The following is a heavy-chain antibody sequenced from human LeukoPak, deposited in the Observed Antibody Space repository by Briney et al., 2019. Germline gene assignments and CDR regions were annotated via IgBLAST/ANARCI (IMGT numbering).Heavy chain of an antibody. CDR2: IIPIFGTA. J-gene: IGHJ3*02. CDR3: ARPSVIAAAGDFDAFDI. V-gene: IGHV1-69*13. CDR1: GGTFSSYA. D-gene: IGHD6-13*01. Sequence: SVNVSCKASGGTFSSYAISWVRQAPGQGLEWMGGIIPIFGTANYAQKFQGRVTITADESTSTAYMELSSLRSEDTAVYYCARPSVIAAAGDFDAFDIWGQGTMVTVSS.